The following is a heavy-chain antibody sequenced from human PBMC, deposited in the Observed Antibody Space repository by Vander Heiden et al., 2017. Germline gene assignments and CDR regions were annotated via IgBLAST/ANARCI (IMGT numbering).Heavy chain of an antibody. J-gene: IGHJ4*02. CDR2: IRDKGTDYNK. CDR1: GFRFNDHD. D-gene: IGHD3-16*02. Sequence: EVQLVESGGGLVQPGGSLRLSCAASGFRFNDHDMDWVRQGPGKGLEWVGRIRDKGTDYNKQYAASGEGRFTISRDDSKNSIYLQLNSLKTEETAVYYCARVTRGNYLEFWGQGTLVTVSS. V-gene: IGHV3-72*01. CDR3: ARVTRGNYLEF.